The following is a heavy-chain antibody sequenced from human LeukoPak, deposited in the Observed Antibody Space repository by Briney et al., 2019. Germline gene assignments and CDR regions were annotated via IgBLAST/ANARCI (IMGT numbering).Heavy chain of an antibody. D-gene: IGHD6-19*01. CDR2: IYYSGST. Sequence: PSETLSLTCTVSGGSISSYYWSWIRQPPGKGLEWIGYIYYSGSTNYNPSLKSRVTISVDTSKNQFSLKLSSVTAADTAVYYCARHEGSSGWSFDYWGQGTLVTVSS. CDR3: ARHEGSSGWSFDY. J-gene: IGHJ4*02. CDR1: GGSISSYY. V-gene: IGHV4-59*08.